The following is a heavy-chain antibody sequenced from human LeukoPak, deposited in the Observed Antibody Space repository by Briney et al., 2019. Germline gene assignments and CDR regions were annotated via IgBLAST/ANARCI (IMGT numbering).Heavy chain of an antibody. V-gene: IGHV3-74*01. Sequence: GGSLRLSCGASGFTFSSYWMHWVRQAPGKGLVWVSRINSDGSSTSYADSVKGRFTISRDNAKNRLYLQMNSLRAEDTAVYYCARDPDYDILTGYYRDYWGQGTLVTVSS. CDR3: ARDPDYDILTGYYRDY. CDR1: GFTFSSYW. CDR2: INSDGSST. J-gene: IGHJ4*02. D-gene: IGHD3-9*01.